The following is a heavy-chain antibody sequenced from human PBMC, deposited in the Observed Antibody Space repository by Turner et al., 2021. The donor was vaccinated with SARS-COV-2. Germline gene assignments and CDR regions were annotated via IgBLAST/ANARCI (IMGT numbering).Heavy chain of an antibody. Sequence: EVQLVESGGGLVQPGGSLRLSCAASGFTFSSYWMHWVRQAPGQGLMWVSRMVTDGSTTSYADSVKGRFTISRDNAKNTLYLQMNSLRAEDTAVYYCAISRSFDYWGQGTLVTVSS. CDR3: AISRSFDY. V-gene: IGHV3-74*01. CDR2: MVTDGSTT. D-gene: IGHD6-13*01. J-gene: IGHJ4*02. CDR1: GFTFSSYW.